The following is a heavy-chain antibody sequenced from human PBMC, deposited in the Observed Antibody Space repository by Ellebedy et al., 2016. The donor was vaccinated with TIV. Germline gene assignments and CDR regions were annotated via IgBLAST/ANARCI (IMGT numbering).Heavy chain of an antibody. CDR2: IWYDGSNK. CDR1: GFTFSSYG. CDR3: ARDPRGEYQLPLD. D-gene: IGHD2-2*01. V-gene: IGHV3-33*08. J-gene: IGHJ3*01. Sequence: GGSLRLXCAASGFTFSSYGMHWVRQAPGKGLEWVAVIWYDGSNKYYADSVKGRFTISRDNSKNTLYLQMNSLRAEDTAVYYCARDPRGEYQLPLDWGQGTMVTVSS.